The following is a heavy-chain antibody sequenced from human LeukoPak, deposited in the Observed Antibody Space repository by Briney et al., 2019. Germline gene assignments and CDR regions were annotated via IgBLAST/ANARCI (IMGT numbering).Heavy chain of an antibody. Sequence: SETLSLTCTVSGGSISGYYWSWIRRPAGKGLEWIGRIYTSGSTNYNPSLKSRVTMSVDTSKNQFSLKLSSVTAADTAVYYCARGIGGSYPKEYYFDYWGHGTLVTVSS. CDR1: GGSISGYY. D-gene: IGHD1-26*01. V-gene: IGHV4-4*07. CDR3: ARGIGGSYPKEYYFDY. CDR2: IYTSGST. J-gene: IGHJ4*01.